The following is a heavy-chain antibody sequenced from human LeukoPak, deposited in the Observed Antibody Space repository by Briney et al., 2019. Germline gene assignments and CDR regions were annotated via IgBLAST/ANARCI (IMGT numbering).Heavy chain of an antibody. CDR1: GGTFSSYS. V-gene: IGHV1-69*13. D-gene: IGHD1-26*01. CDR2: IIPIFDTA. J-gene: IGHJ6*02. Sequence: SVKVSCKASGGTFSSYSISWVRQAPGQGLEWMGGIIPIFDTADYAQKFQGRATITADESTSTAYMELSSLRSEDTAVFYCARISLGAIWGYYYGMDVWGQGTTVTVSS. CDR3: ARISLGAIWGYYYGMDV.